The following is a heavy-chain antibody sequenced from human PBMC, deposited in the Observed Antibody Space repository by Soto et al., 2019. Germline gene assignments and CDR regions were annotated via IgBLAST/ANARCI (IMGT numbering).Heavy chain of an antibody. V-gene: IGHV1-46*01. CDR1: GYTFTRYN. J-gene: IGHJ4*02. CDR2: INPSGGST. CDR3: ARVKCGGSEYFFDY. Sequence: QVQLVQSGAEVKKPGASVKVSCKASGYTFTRYNMHWVRQAPGQGLEWMAIINPSGGSTYYVQKFEGRVTLTRDTSTSTVYMELSSLRSEDTAVYYCARVKCGGSEYFFDYWGQGTLVTVSS. D-gene: IGHD2-15*01.